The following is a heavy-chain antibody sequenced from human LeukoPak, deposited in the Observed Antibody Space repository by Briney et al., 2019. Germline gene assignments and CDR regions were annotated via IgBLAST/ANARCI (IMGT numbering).Heavy chain of an antibody. CDR1: GFTFSSYG. V-gene: IGHV3-30*02. D-gene: IGHD3-10*01. J-gene: IGHJ4*02. Sequence: GGSLRLSCAASGFTFSSYGMHWVRQAPGKGLEWVAFIRYDGSNKYYADSVKGRFTISRDNSKNTLYLQMNSLRAEDTAVYYCARDIPNYYGSGSYFDYWGQGTLVTVSS. CDR2: IRYDGSNK. CDR3: ARDIPNYYGSGSYFDY.